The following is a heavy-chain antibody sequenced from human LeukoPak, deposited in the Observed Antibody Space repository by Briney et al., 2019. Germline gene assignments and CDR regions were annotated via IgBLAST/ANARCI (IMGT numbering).Heavy chain of an antibody. Sequence: SETLSLTCTVSGGSISSYYWSWIRQPAGKGLEWIGRIYTSGSTNYNPSLKSRVTMSVDTSKNQFSLKLSPVTAADTAVYYCARDLQGLVGANWFDPWGQGTLVTVSS. V-gene: IGHV4-4*07. D-gene: IGHD2-8*02. CDR2: IYTSGST. J-gene: IGHJ5*02. CDR3: ARDLQGLVGANWFDP. CDR1: GGSISSYY.